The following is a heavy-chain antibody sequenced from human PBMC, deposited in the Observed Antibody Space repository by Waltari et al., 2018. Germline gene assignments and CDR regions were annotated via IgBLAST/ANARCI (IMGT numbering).Heavy chain of an antibody. Sequence: QLQLQESGPGLVKPSETLSLTCTVSGGSISSRSYYWGWIRQPPGKVLELIGSIYYSGSTYYNPSLKSRVTISVDTSKNQFSLKLSSVTAADTDVYYCRGAYEYYDYVWGSYRDFDYWGQGTLVTVSS. CDR1: GGSISSRSYY. D-gene: IGHD3-16*02. V-gene: IGHV4-39*01. CDR2: IYYSGST. J-gene: IGHJ4*02. CDR3: RGAYEYYDYVWGSYRDFDY.